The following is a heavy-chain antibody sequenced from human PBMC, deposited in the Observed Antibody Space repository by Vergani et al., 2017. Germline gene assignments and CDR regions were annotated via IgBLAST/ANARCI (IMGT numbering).Heavy chain of an antibody. Sequence: QVQLVQSGAEVKKPGASVKVSCKASGYTFTSYDINWVRQATGHGLEWMGWMNPNSGNTGYAQKFQGRVTMTRNTSISTAYMELSSLRSEDTAVYYCARGQDRVRGVQFDYWGQGTLVTVSS. V-gene: IGHV1-8*01. CDR2: MNPNSGNT. J-gene: IGHJ4*02. D-gene: IGHD3-10*01. CDR1: GYTFTSYD. CDR3: ARGQDRVRGVQFDY.